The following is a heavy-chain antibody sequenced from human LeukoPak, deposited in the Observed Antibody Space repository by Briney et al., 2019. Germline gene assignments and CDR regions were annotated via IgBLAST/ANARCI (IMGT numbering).Heavy chain of an antibody. Sequence: SETLSLTCTVSGASIISANYYWNWIRQPPGKGLEWIGNIYYSGSTHSNPSLKSRVTVSVDTSKNQFSLRPSSVTAADTAVYYCARLQYCSGTSCYWFDPWGRGTLVTVSS. D-gene: IGHD2-2*01. J-gene: IGHJ5*02. CDR1: GASIISANYY. CDR2: IYYSGST. V-gene: IGHV4-39*07. CDR3: ARLQYCSGTSCYWFDP.